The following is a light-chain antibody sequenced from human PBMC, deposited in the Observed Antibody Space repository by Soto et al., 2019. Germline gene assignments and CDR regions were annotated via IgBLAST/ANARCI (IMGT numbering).Light chain of an antibody. Sequence: QSVLTQPPSVSGAPGQRVTISCTESSSNIGAGYDVHWYQQLPGTAPKLLIYGNSNRPSGVPDRFSGSKSGTSASLAITGLQAEDGADYYCQPYVGSLSGWVFGGGTKLTVL. J-gene: IGLJ3*02. CDR1: SSNIGAGYD. CDR3: QPYVGSLSGWV. CDR2: GNS. V-gene: IGLV1-40*01.